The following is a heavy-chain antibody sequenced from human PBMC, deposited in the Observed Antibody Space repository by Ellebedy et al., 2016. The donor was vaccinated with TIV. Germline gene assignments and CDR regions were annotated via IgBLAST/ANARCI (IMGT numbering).Heavy chain of an antibody. V-gene: IGHV2-26*01. D-gene: IGHD5-18*01. CDR2: IFSNDEK. J-gene: IGHJ4*02. Sequence: SGPTLVQPPETLTLTCTVSGFSLSNARMGVSWIRQPPGKALEWLAHIFSNDEKSYSTSLKSRLTISKDTSKSQVVLTMTNMDPVDTATYYGARICTWGMTAMSYFDYWGQGTLVTVSS. CDR1: GFSLSNARMG. CDR3: ARICTWGMTAMSYFDY.